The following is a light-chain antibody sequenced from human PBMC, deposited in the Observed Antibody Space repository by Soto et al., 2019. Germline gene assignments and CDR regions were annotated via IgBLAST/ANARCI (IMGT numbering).Light chain of an antibody. Sequence: HSVLTQAASVSGSPGQSITISCTGTSSDIGGSDYVSWYQKHPGKAPKVIIYEVSDRPSGVSDRFSGSKSGNTASLTISGLQAEDEADYYCSSYVTSGTLVFGGGTKLTVL. CDR2: EVS. CDR1: SSDIGGSDY. CDR3: SSYVTSGTLV. J-gene: IGLJ3*02. V-gene: IGLV2-14*01.